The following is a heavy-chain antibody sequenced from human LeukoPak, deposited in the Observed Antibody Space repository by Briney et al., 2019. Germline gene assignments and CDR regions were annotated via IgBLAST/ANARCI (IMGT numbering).Heavy chain of an antibody. CDR3: ARAGNQVLGY. CDR1: GGSISSYL. V-gene: IGHV4-59*01. J-gene: IGHJ4*02. D-gene: IGHD1-14*01. Sequence: SETLSLTCTVSGGSISSYLWNWIRQPPGKGLEWIGYIHYSGSTNYNPSLKSRVTISVGTSKNQFSLKLSSVTAADTAVYYCARAGNQVLGYWGQGTLVTVSS. CDR2: IHYSGST.